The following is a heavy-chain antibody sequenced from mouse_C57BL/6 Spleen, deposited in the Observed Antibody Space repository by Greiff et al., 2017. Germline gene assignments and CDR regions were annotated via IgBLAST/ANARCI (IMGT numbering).Heavy chain of an antibody. CDR3: ARALYYYGSGFAY. CDR2: ISYDGSN. Sequence: EVQLQQSGPGLVKPSQSLSLTCSVTGYSITSGYYWNWIRQFPGNKLEWMGYISYDGSNNYNPSLKNRISITRDTSKNQFFLKLNSVTTEDTATYYCARALYYYGSGFAYWGQGTLVTVSA. V-gene: IGHV3-6*01. CDR1: GYSITSGYY. D-gene: IGHD1-1*01. J-gene: IGHJ3*01.